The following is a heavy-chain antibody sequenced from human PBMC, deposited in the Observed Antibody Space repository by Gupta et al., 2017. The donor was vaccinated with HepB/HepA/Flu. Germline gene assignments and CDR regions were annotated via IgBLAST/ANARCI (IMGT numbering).Heavy chain of an antibody. J-gene: IGHJ2*01. CDR2: IYTSGST. D-gene: IGHD5-12*01. CDR3: ARGGEKWLQYDWYFDL. Sequence: QVQLQESGPALVKPSETLSLTCPASGGSISSYYGSWIRQPAGKGLEWIGRIYTSGSTNYNPSLKGRVTMSVDTSKNQFSLKLSSVTAADTAVYYCARGGEKWLQYDWYFDLWGRGTLVTVSS. CDR1: GGSISSYY. V-gene: IGHV4-4*07.